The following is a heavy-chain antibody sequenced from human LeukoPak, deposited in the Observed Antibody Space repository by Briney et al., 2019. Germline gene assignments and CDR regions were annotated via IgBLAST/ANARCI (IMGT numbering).Heavy chain of an antibody. CDR3: AMYYYDSSGYYGGPFDY. J-gene: IGHJ4*02. CDR1: GFTFSSYA. V-gene: IGHV3-23*01. Sequence: LPGGSLRLSCAASGFTFSSYAMSWVRQAPGKGLEWVSAISGSGGSTYYADSVKGRFTISRDNSKNTLYLQMNSLRAEDTAVYYCAMYYYDSSGYYGGPFDYWGQGTLVTVSS. D-gene: IGHD3-22*01. CDR2: ISGSGGST.